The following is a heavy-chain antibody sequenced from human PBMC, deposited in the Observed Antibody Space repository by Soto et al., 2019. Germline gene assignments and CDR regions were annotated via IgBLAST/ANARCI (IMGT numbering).Heavy chain of an antibody. CDR1: GYTFTNHF. CDR2: INTGNGDT. J-gene: IGHJ5*02. CDR3: ARDSNNNGRGSWT. Sequence: ASVKVSCKTSGYTFTNHFRHWVRQAPGQRPEWMGCINTGNGDTKYSQNFQGRLTFGRDTSASSAYMELSSLRSEDTAVYHCARDSNNNGRGSWTWGQATLVTVSS. V-gene: IGHV1-3*04. D-gene: IGHD3-10*01.